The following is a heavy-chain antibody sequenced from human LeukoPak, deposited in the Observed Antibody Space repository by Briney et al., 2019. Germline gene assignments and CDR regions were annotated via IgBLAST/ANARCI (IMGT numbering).Heavy chain of an antibody. J-gene: IGHJ5*02. CDR1: GFTFSSYA. D-gene: IGHD2-2*01. V-gene: IGHV3-23*01. CDR2: ISGSGGST. Sequence: AGGSLRLSCVASGFTFSSYAMSWVRQAPGKGLEWVSAISGSGGSTYYADSVKSRFTISRDNSKNTLYLQMNSLRAEDTAVYYCAKDRAYCSSTSCYLNWFDPWGQGTLVTVSS. CDR3: AKDRAYCSSTSCYLNWFDP.